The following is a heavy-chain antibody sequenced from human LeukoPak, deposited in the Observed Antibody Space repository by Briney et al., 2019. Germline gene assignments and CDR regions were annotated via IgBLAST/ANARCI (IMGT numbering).Heavy chain of an antibody. V-gene: IGHV4-4*09. J-gene: IGHJ5*01. CDR2: IYTSGSG. CDR1: GGSISDYY. D-gene: IGHD6-6*01. CDR3: ARHRSPTSSSFFDS. Sequence: SETLSLTCTVSGGSISDYYWSWVRQPPGKGLEWVGYIYTSGSGNYNPSLKSRVTISADPSKHQLPLKLSAVTAADTAVYYCARHRSPTSSSFFDSGGQGTLVSVS.